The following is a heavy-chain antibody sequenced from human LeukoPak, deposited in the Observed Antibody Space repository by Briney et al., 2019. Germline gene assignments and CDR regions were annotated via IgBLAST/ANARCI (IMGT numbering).Heavy chain of an antibody. CDR1: SGSITGYY. J-gene: IGHJ4*02. D-gene: IGHD5-24*01. CDR3: AAFRDGYNWHLDY. V-gene: IGHV4-59*01. CDR2: IYHTGST. Sequence: IPSETLSLTCTVSSGSITGYYWNWIRQPPGKGLEWIGYIYHTGSTKYNHPLKSRVTMSLDTSKNQFSLKLSSVTAADTAVYYCAAFRDGYNWHLDYWGQGTLVTVSS.